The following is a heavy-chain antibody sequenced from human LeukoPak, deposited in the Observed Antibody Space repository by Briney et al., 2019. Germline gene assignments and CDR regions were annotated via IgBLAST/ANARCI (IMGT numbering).Heavy chain of an antibody. D-gene: IGHD3-3*01. J-gene: IGHJ6*04. CDR1: GFTFSSYS. Sequence: GGSLRLSCAASGFTFSSYSMNWVRQAPGKGLEWVSSISSSSSYIYYADSVKGRFTISRDNAKNSLYLQMNSLRAEDTALYYCARDFAHYYDFWASALDVWGKGTTVTVSS. V-gene: IGHV3-21*04. CDR2: ISSSSSYI. CDR3: ARDFAHYYDFWASALDV.